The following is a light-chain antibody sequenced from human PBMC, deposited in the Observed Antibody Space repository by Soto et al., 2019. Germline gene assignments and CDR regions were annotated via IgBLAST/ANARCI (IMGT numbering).Light chain of an antibody. Sequence: QSALTQPASVSGSPGQSITISCTGTSNDVGGYNYVSWYQQHPGKAPKLMIYEVRNRPSGVSNRFSGSQSGNMASLTISGLQAEDEADYYCSSYRSSNTPVVFGGGTKLTVL. CDR2: EVR. CDR1: SNDVGGYNY. J-gene: IGLJ2*01. V-gene: IGLV2-14*01. CDR3: SSYRSSNTPVV.